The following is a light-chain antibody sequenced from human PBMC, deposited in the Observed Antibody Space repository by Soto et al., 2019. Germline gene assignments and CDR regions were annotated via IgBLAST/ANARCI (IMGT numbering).Light chain of an antibody. CDR2: SAS. V-gene: IGKV1-39*01. CDR3: QQSYTAPFT. CDR1: QSIGTS. J-gene: IGKJ3*01. Sequence: DFQMTQSPSSLSASVGDRVSITCRASQSIGTSLNWYQQKPGKAPKLLIYSASTLQGGGPSRFSGSGSGTDFTLTISSLQREDFATYYCQQSYTAPFTFGPGTKVDVQ.